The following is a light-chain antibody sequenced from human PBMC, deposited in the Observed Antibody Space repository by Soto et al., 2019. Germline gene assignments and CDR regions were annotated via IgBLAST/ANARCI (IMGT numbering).Light chain of an antibody. CDR1: QNVSTY. CDR3: QRRTNWLT. V-gene: IGKV3-11*01. J-gene: IGKJ3*01. Sequence: EIVLTQSPATLSLSPGERATLSCRASQNVSTYLAWYQQKPGQAPRLLIYDASNRATGIPARFSGSGSGTDFTLPISSLEPEDFAVYYCQRRTNWLTFGPGTKVDIK. CDR2: DAS.